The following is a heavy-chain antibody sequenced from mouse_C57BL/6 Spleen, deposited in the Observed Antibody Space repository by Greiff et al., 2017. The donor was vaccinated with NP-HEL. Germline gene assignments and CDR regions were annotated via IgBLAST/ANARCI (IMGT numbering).Heavy chain of an antibody. D-gene: IGHD2-2*01. CDR3: ARNGYDAPYYAMDY. V-gene: IGHV7-3*01. CDR2: IRNKANGYTT. J-gene: IGHJ4*01. Sequence: EVKLMESGGGLVQPGGSLSLSCAASGFTFTDYYMSWVRQPPGKALEWLGFIRNKANGYTTEYNASVKGRFTISRDNSQSILYLQMNALRAEDSATYYCARNGYDAPYYAMDYWGQGTSVTVSS. CDR1: GFTFTDYY.